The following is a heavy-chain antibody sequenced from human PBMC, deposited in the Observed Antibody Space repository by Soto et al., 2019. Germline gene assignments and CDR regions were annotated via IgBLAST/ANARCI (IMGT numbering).Heavy chain of an antibody. CDR1: GYTFTSYA. D-gene: IGHD3-10*01. V-gene: IGHV1-3*01. CDR2: INAGNGNT. CDR3: ARGLLWFGEDNFDY. Sequence: SVKVSCKASGYTFTSYAMHWVRQAPGQRREWMGWINAGNGNTKYSQKFQGRVTITRDTSASTAYMELSSLRSEDTAVYYCARGLLWFGEDNFDYWGQGTLVTVSS. J-gene: IGHJ4*02.